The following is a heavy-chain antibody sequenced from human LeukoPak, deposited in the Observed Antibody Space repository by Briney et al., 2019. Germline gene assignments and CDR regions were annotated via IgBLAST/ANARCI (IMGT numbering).Heavy chain of an antibody. J-gene: IGHJ4*02. CDR1: GFTFSSYW. CDR2: INIDGRST. CDR3: ATEVPGSYYFDY. Sequence: GGSLRLSCAASGFTFSSYWMHWVRQAPGKGLVWVSLINIDGRSTTYADSVKGRFTISRDNAKNTLYLQMNSLRAEDTAVYYCATEVPGSYYFDYWGQGTLATVST. V-gene: IGHV3-74*03. D-gene: IGHD3-10*01.